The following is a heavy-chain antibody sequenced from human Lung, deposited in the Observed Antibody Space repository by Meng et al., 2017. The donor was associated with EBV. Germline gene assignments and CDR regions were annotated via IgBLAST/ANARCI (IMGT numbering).Heavy chain of an antibody. CDR2: IYHSGTT. CDR3: ARLVAGQNDCFDY. CDR1: GGSISSGGYS. D-gene: IGHD2-15*01. V-gene: IGHV4-30-2*05. J-gene: IGHJ4*02. Sequence: QLHLQESGQGLLTPSQTLSLPCIVSGGSISSGGYSWSWIRQPPGKGLEWIGYIYHSGTTYYNPSLKSLLTISVDTSTNLFSLKLSSVTAADTAVYYCARLVAGQNDCFDYWGQGTLVTVSS.